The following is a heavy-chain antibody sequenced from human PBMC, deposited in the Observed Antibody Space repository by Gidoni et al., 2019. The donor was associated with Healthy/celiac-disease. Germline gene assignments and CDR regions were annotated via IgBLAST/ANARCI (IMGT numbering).Heavy chain of an antibody. CDR3: AGRFFWYFDL. Sequence: EVQLVESGGGLVQPGGSLRLSCAASGFTFRSYWMSWVRQAPGKGLEWVANIKQDGSEKYYVDSVKGRFTISRDNAKNSLYLQMNSLRAEDTAVYYCAGRFFWYFDLWGRGTLVTVSS. CDR2: IKQDGSEK. CDR1: GFTFRSYW. V-gene: IGHV3-7*03. J-gene: IGHJ2*01.